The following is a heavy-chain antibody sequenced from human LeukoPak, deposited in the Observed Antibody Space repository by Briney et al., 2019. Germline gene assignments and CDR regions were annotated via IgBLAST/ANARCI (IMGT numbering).Heavy chain of an antibody. J-gene: IGHJ4*02. D-gene: IGHD4-17*01. CDR3: ARGVGGVYGDYTAAGFDY. V-gene: IGHV4-4*07. Sequence: SETLSLTCAVTGGSISNYYWSWIRQPAGKGLEWIGLIYARGNTNYNPSLKGRVTMSIDTSKNQFSLKLTSVTAADTAVYYCARGVGGVYGDYTAAGFDYWGQGTLVTVSS. CDR1: GGSISNYY. CDR2: IYARGNT.